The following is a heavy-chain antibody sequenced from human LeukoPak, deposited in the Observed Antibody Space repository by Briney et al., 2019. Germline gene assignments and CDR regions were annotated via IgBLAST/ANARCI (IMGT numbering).Heavy chain of an antibody. CDR3: ARGGDILTGYFDY. CDR1: GGSISSGDYY. Sequence: SETLSLTCTVSGGSISSGDYYWSWIRQPPGKGLEWIGYIYYSGSTYYNPSLKSRVTISVDTSKNQFSLKLSSVTAADTAVYYCARGGDILTGYFDYWGQGTLVTVSS. D-gene: IGHD3-9*01. V-gene: IGHV4-30-4*08. J-gene: IGHJ4*02. CDR2: IYYSGST.